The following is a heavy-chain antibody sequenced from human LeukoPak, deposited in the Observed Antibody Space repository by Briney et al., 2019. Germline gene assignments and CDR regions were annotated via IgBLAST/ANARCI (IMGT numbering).Heavy chain of an antibody. CDR2: ISGSGVST. CDR3: AKLISTFSAFDI. Sequence: GGSLRLSCAASGFTFSSYAMSWVRQDPGKGLEWVSAISGSGVSTYYADSVKGRFTIPRDNSKNTLDLQMSSLRAEDTAVYYCAKLISTFSAFDIWGQGTMVTVSS. D-gene: IGHD2-8*01. CDR1: GFTFSSYA. V-gene: IGHV3-23*01. J-gene: IGHJ3*02.